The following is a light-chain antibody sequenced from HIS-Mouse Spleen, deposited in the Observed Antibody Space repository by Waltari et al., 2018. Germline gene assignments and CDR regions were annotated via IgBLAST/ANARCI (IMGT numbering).Light chain of an antibody. CDR2: DVS. CDR1: SSDVGGYNY. Sequence: QSALTQPRSVSASPGQSVTISCTGTSSDVGGYNYVSWYQQHPGKAPKLMIYDVSKRPSGGADRFSGSKSGNTASLTSSGLQAEDEADYYCCSYAGSYTYVFGTGTKVTVL. V-gene: IGLV2-11*01. J-gene: IGLJ1*01. CDR3: CSYAGSYTYV.